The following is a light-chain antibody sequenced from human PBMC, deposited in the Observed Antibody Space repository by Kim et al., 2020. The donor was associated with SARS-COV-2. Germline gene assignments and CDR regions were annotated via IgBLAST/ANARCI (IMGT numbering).Light chain of an antibody. Sequence: ELTQPPSASGTPGQRVTISCSGSRSNIGSNAVNWYQQLPGTAPKLLIYSDDHRPSGVPDRFSGSKSGTSASLAISGLQSEDEADYYCAAWDDSLNGGIFGGGTQLTVL. CDR3: AAWDDSLNGGI. V-gene: IGLV1-44*01. CDR2: SDD. CDR1: RSNIGSNA. J-gene: IGLJ2*01.